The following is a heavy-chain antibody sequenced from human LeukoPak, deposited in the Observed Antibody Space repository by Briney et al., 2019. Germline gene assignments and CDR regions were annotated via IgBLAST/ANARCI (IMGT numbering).Heavy chain of an antibody. Sequence: GGSLRLSCAASGFTLSSYWMSWVRQAPGKGLEWVARIKQDGSEKHYVDSVKGRFTISRDNAKNSVYLQMNTLRAEDTAVYYCARYIETPRWDLDYWGQGTLVTVSS. CDR2: IKQDGSEK. V-gene: IGHV3-7*01. J-gene: IGHJ4*02. CDR3: ARYIETPRWDLDY. D-gene: IGHD4-23*01. CDR1: GFTLSSYW.